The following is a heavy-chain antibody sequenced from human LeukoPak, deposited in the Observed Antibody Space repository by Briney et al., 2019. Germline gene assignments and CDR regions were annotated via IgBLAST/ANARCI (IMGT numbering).Heavy chain of an antibody. V-gene: IGHV4-34*01. D-gene: IGHD2-15*01. Sequence: SETLSLTCAVYGGSFSGYYWSWVRQPPGKGLEWIGEINHSGSTNYNPSLKSRVTISVDTSKNQFSLKLSSVTAADTAVYYCARAVKVVVAATSRWYSWYFDLWGRGTLVTVSS. CDR3: ARAVKVVVAATSRWYSWYFDL. CDR2: INHSGST. J-gene: IGHJ2*01. CDR1: GGSFSGYY.